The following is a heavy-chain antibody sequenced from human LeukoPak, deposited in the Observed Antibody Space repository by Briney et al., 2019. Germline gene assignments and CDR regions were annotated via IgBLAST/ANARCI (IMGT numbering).Heavy chain of an antibody. CDR1: GFTFDDYA. Sequence: SLRLSCAVSGFTFDDYAMHWVRQVPGKGLEWVSGINWNSDSIGYADSVKGRFTTSRDNAKNSLYLQMNGLRAEDTAVYYCARGATDVTRWFDPWGQGTRVTVSS. CDR3: ARGATDVTRWFDP. V-gene: IGHV3-9*01. D-gene: IGHD1-1*01. CDR2: INWNSDSI. J-gene: IGHJ5*02.